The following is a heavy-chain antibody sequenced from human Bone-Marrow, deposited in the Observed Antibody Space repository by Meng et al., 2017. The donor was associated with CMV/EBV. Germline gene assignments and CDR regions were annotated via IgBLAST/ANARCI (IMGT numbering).Heavy chain of an antibody. CDR2: IRYDASNK. Sequence: GESLKISCAASGFTFSSYGVHWVRQAPGKGLQWVASIRYDASNKYYRDSVKGRFTIPRDNSKNTLYLQMNSLRAEDTAVYYCAKDQVVVVPALDSYYGLDVWGQGTTVTVSS. CDR1: GFTFSSYG. D-gene: IGHD2-2*01. V-gene: IGHV3-30*02. CDR3: AKDQVVVVPALDSYYGLDV. J-gene: IGHJ6*02.